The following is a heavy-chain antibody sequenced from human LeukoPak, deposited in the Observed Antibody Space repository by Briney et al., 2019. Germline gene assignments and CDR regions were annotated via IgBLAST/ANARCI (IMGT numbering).Heavy chain of an antibody. CDR2: IVVGSGNT. V-gene: IGHV1-58*02. Sequence: SVKVSCKASGFTFTSSAMQWVRQARGQRLEWIGWIVVGSGNTTYAQKFQGRVTMTRDTSTSTVYMELSSLRSEDTAVYYCTRGLDPITFGGVIDYYFDYWGQGTLVTVSS. CDR1: GFTFTSSA. D-gene: IGHD3-16*02. J-gene: IGHJ4*02. CDR3: TRGLDPITFGGVIDYYFDY.